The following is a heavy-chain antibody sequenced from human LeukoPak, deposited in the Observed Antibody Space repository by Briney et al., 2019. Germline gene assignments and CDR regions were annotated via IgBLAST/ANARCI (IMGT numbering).Heavy chain of an antibody. J-gene: IGHJ3*02. D-gene: IGHD3-10*01. CDR1: GFTFSSYW. V-gene: IGHV3-7*01. CDR3: ARGAEKILSFGEYPSDAFDI. Sequence: PGGSLRLSCAASGFTFSSYWMSWVRQAPGKGLEWVANIKQDGSEKYYVDSVKGRFTISRDSPKNTVYLQMDSLRAEDTAVYYCARGAEKILSFGEYPSDAFDIWGQGTMVSVTS. CDR2: IKQDGSEK.